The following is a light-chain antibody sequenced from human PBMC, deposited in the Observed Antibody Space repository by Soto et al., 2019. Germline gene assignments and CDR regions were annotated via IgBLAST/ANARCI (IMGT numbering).Light chain of an antibody. CDR3: QQSYSSPLT. J-gene: IGKJ4*01. V-gene: IGKV1-39*01. Sequence: DIHLTQSPSFLSASVGDRVTITCRASQTISDSLNWYQQTPGKAPNLLIYAASSLQSGVPSRFTGSGSGTDFTLTTSGLQPEDFATYYCQQSYSSPLTFGGGTKV. CDR2: AAS. CDR1: QTISDS.